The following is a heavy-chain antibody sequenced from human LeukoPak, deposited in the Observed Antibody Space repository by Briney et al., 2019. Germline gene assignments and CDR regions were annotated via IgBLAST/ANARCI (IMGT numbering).Heavy chain of an antibody. V-gene: IGHV1-8*01. J-gene: IGHJ6*02. CDR3: ARGQNFWSGYWLAYYYYGMDV. D-gene: IGHD3-3*01. CDR2: MNPNSGNT. CDR1: GYTFTSYD. Sequence: GASVKVSCKASGYTFTSYDINWVRQATGQGLEWMGWMNPNSGNTGYAQKFQGRVTMTRNTSISTAYMELSSLRSEDTAVYYCARGQNFWSGYWLAYYYYGMDVWGQGTTVTVSS.